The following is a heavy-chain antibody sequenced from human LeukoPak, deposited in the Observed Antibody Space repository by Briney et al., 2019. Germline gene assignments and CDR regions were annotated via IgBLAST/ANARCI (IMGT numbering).Heavy chain of an antibody. Sequence: SVKVSCKASGGTFSSYAISWVRQAPGQGLEWMGGIIPIFGTANYAQRFQGRVTITADESTSTAYMELSSLRSEDTALYYCARSARYCGGDCYPLDYWGQGTLVTVSS. CDR2: IIPIFGTA. CDR1: GGTFSSYA. CDR3: ARSARYCGGDCYPLDY. V-gene: IGHV1-69*01. D-gene: IGHD2-21*01. J-gene: IGHJ4*02.